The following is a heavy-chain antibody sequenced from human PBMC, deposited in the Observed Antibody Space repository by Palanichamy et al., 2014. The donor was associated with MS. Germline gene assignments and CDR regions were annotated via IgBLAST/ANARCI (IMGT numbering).Heavy chain of an antibody. CDR3: VRDPGEWQLLRVPDLSAFDL. CDR2: ISANNGET. Sequence: QVRLVQSGAEVRKPGASVKVSCKASGYTFSSDGITWVRQAPGQGLEWMGWISANNGETYYAQKLQGRVTMTADTSTSTAYMEMRSLRSDDAAVYYCVRDPGEWQLLRVPDLSAFDLWGQGTMVTVSS. CDR1: GYTFSSDG. V-gene: IGHV1-18*01. D-gene: IGHD4-23*01. J-gene: IGHJ3*01.